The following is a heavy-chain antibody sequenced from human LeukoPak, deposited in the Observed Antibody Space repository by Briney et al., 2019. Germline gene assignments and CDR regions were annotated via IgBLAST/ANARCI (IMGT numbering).Heavy chain of an antibody. CDR1: GGAITSHY. CDR3: ARGGTYYYGSGSYYIKNNRYNWFDP. D-gene: IGHD3-10*01. V-gene: IGHV4-34*01. CDR2: INHSGST. Sequence: SETLSLTCTVSGGAITSHYWSWIRQPPGKGLEWIGEINHSGSTNYNPSLKSRVTISVDTSKNQFSLKLSSVTAADTAVYYCARGGTYYYGSGSYYIKNNRYNWFDPWGQGTLVTVSS. J-gene: IGHJ5*02.